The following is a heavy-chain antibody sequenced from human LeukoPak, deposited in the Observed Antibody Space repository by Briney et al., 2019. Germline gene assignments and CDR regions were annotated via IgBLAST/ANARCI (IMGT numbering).Heavy chain of an antibody. CDR1: GFTFSTYC. V-gene: IGHV3-74*01. CDR3: VRDFRSADY. Sequence: QSGGSLRLSCAASGFTFSTYCMHWVRQASGKGPMWVSRICPDGTVTNYADSVKARFIISRDNARNTVYLQMNSLRVEDTAVYYCVRDFRSADYWGQGTLVTVSS. J-gene: IGHJ4*02. CDR2: ICPDGTVT.